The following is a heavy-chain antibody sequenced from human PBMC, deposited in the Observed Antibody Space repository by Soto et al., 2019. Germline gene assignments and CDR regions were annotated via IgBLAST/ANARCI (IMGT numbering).Heavy chain of an antibody. CDR2: INHCGST. D-gene: IGHD5-18*01. CDR1: GGSFSGYY. V-gene: IGHV4-34*01. CDR3: ARGLNTAMVY. Sequence: SETLSLTCAVYGGSFSGYYWSWIRQPPGKGLEWIGEINHCGSTNYNPSLKSRVTISVDTSKNQFSLKLSSVTAADTAVYYCARGLNTAMVYWGQGTLVTVSS. J-gene: IGHJ4*02.